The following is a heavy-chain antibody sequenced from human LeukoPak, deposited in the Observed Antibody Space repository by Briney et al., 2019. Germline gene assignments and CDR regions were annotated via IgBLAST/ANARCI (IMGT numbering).Heavy chain of an antibody. J-gene: IGHJ4*02. CDR2: VNSDESII. CDR1: GFTFSSYS. CDR3: ARDGGSGLL. Sequence: GGSLRLSCAASGFTFSSYSMNWVRQAPGKGLVWVSHVNSDESIINYADSVKGRFTISRDNAKNSLYLQMNSLRVEDTAVYYCARDGGSGLLWGQGTLVTVSS. V-gene: IGHV3-74*01. D-gene: IGHD6-19*01.